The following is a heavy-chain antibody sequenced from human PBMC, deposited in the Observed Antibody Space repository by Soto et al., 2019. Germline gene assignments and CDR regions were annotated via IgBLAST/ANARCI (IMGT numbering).Heavy chain of an antibody. CDR2: IYYSGST. D-gene: IGHD3-9*01. CDR3: ARNILTGRLGMDG. Sequence: QVQLQESSAGLVKPSETLSLTCTVSGDFIISDYWIWIRQPPGQGLEWIGYIYYSGSTNYNPSLRSRVTISLDTSKKQFSLKLSSVTAADTAVYYCARNILTGRLGMDGWGQGTTVTVSS. CDR1: GDFIISDY. V-gene: IGHV4-59*01. J-gene: IGHJ6*02.